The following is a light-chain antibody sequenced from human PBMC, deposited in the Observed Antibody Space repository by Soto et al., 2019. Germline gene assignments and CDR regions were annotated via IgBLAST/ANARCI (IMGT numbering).Light chain of an antibody. CDR3: QQHNNWPPIT. CDR1: PSVSSY. J-gene: IGKJ5*01. Sequence: EIVLTQSPATLSLSPVERATLSCRASPSVSSYLAWYQQKPGQAPRLLIYDASNRATGIPARFSGSGSGTEFTLTISSLQSADYAVYFCQQHNNWPPITFGQGTKLDIK. CDR2: DAS. V-gene: IGKV3-11*01.